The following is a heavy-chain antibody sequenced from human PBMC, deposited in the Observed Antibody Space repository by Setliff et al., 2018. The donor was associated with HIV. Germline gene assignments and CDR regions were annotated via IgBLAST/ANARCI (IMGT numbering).Heavy chain of an antibody. V-gene: IGHV4-59*10. CDR3: ARRTFGSGRIDP. CDR2: IHTSGST. D-gene: IGHD3-16*01. J-gene: IGHJ5*02. Sequence: SETLSLTCAVYGGSFSGYYWSWIRLPAGKGLEWIGQIHTSGSTNSNPSLKSRLTISIDTSKNQFSLKLNSVTATDTAVYYCARRTFGSGRIDPWGQGTLVTVSS. CDR1: GGSFSGYY.